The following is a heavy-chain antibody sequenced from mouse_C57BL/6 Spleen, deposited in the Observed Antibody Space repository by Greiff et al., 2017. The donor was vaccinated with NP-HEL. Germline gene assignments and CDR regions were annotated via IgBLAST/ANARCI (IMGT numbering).Heavy chain of an antibody. V-gene: IGHV5-17*01. CDR2: ISSGSSTI. CDR3: ARGLGLLDAMDY. Sequence: DVMLVESGGGLVKPGGSLKLSCAASGFTFSDYGMHWVRQAPEKGLEWVAYISSGSSTIYYADTVKGRFTISRDNAKNTLFLQMTSLRSEDTAMYYCARGLGLLDAMDYWGQGTSVTVSS. J-gene: IGHJ4*01. D-gene: IGHD2-10*01. CDR1: GFTFSDYG.